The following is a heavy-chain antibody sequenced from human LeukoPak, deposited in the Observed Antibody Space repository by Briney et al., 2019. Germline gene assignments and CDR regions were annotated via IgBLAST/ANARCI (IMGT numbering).Heavy chain of an antibody. Sequence: SETLSLTCGVSGGSISSSNWWSWVRQPPGKGLEWIGEIYYSGRTNYNPSLKNRVTMSVDKSNNQFSLKLSSVTAADTAVYYCARRRPGKGHGWGFDYWGQGTLVTVSS. CDR1: GGSISSSNW. CDR3: ARRRPGKGHGWGFDY. CDR2: IYYSGRT. J-gene: IGHJ4*02. D-gene: IGHD1-14*01. V-gene: IGHV4-4*02.